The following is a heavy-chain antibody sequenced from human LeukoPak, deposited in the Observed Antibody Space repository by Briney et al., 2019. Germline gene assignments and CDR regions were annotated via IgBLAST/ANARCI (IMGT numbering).Heavy chain of an antibody. V-gene: IGHV4-39*01. Sequence: PSETLSLTCTVSGGSISSGVYYWGWIRQPPGKGLEWIGSIYYSGSTYYNLSLRSRVTISVDTSKYQFSLKLSSVTAADTAVYYCARHEIIMVRGVITTFNYWGQGTLATVSS. J-gene: IGHJ4*02. CDR2: IYYSGST. D-gene: IGHD3-10*01. CDR1: GGSISSGVYY. CDR3: ARHEIIMVRGVITTFNY.